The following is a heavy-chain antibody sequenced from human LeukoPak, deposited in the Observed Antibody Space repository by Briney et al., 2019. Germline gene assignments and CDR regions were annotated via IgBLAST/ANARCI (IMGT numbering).Heavy chain of an antibody. CDR1: GNRFISYD. J-gene: IGHJ4*02. Sequence: SVKVSCKASGNRFISYDMNWVRQAPGQGLEWMGGILPIFGTANYAQKFQGRVTITADESTSTAYMELSSLRSEDTAVYYCASGGLISADYWGQGTLVTVSS. CDR2: ILPIFGTA. V-gene: IGHV1-69*13. CDR3: ASGGLISADY. D-gene: IGHD4-23*01.